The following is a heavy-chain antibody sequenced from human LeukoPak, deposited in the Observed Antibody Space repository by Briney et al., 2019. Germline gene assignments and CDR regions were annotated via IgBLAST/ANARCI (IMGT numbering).Heavy chain of an antibody. V-gene: IGHV3-74*01. CDR3: AKVEKGQWLVSGYFDY. CDR2: INNDGSSA. J-gene: IGHJ4*02. Sequence: PGGSLRLSCAASGVTFSSYWMHWVRQAPGKGLVWVSRINNDGSSAYYADSVKGRFTISRDNSKNTLYLEMNSLRAEDTAIYYCAKVEKGQWLVSGYFDYWGQGTLVTVSS. CDR1: GVTFSSYW. D-gene: IGHD6-19*01.